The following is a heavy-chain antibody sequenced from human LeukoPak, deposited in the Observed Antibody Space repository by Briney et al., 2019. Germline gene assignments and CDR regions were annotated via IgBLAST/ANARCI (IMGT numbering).Heavy chain of an antibody. CDR1: GFTFSDHY. CDR3: TYSYSSSWTFDY. Sequence: QAGGSLRLSCAASGFTFSDHYMDWVRQAPGKGLEWVGRTRNKANSYTTEYAGSVKGKFTISRDDSKNSLYLQMNSLKTEDTAVYYCTYSYSSSWTFDYWGQGTLVTVSS. V-gene: IGHV3-72*01. J-gene: IGHJ4*02. CDR2: TRNKANSYTT. D-gene: IGHD6-13*01.